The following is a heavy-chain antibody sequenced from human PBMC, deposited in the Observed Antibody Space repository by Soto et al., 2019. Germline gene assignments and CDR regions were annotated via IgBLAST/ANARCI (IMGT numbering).Heavy chain of an antibody. CDR2: IYNSGST. D-gene: IGHD3-3*01. V-gene: IGHV4-4*07. CDR1: GGSISSYY. J-gene: IGHJ4*02. Sequence: PSETLSLTCTVSGGSISSYYWSWIRQPAGKGLEWIGRIYNSGSTNYNRSLKSRVTMSVDTSKNQFSLKLSSVTAADTAVYYCAKDRTIFGVAAFDYWGQGILVTAPQ. CDR3: AKDRTIFGVAAFDY.